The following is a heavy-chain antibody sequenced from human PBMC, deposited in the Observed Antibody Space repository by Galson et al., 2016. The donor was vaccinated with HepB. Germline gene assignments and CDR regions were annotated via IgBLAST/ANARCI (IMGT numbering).Heavy chain of an antibody. CDR1: GFSFTNYY. V-gene: IGHV1-46*01. D-gene: IGHD1-26*01. J-gene: IGHJ2*01. Sequence: SVKVSCKASGFSFTNYYIHWVRQAPGQRPEWMGIINPSGGSATYAQRLQGRVSMTRDTSTSTVYMDLSSLRSDDTAVYYCARDIGGRWYFDRWGRGTLVTVAS. CDR3: ARDIGGRWYFDR. CDR2: INPSGGSA.